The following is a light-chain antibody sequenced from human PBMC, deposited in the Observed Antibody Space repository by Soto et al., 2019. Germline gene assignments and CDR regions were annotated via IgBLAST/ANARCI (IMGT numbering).Light chain of an antibody. CDR1: SSNIGSNY. V-gene: IGLV1-47*01. Sequence: QTVVTQPPSASGTPGQRVTISCSGSSSNIGSNYVYWYQQLPGTAPKLLIYRNNQRPSGVPDRFSGSKSGTSASLAISGLRSEDEADYYCAAWDDSLSGQEVVFGGGTKLTVL. CDR3: AAWDDSLSGQEVV. CDR2: RNN. J-gene: IGLJ2*01.